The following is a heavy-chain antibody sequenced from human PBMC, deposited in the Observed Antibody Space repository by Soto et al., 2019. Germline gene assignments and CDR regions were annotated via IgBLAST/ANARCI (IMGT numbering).Heavy chain of an antibody. CDR3: AKDTRIGRLHLGELSPPNWFDP. V-gene: IGHV3-30*18. CDR1: GFTFSSYG. D-gene: IGHD3-16*02. Sequence: GGSLRLSCAASGFTFSSYGMHWVRQAPGKGLEWVAVISYDGSNKYYADSVKGRFTISRDNSKNTLYLQMNSLRAEDTAVYYCAKDTRIGRLHLGELSPPNWFDPWGQGTLVTVSS. CDR2: ISYDGSNK. J-gene: IGHJ5*02.